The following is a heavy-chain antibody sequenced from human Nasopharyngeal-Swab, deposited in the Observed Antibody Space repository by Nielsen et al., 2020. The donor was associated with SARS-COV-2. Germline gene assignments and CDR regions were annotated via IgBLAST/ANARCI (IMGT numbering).Heavy chain of an antibody. CDR3: AREADLMGYDDAFDI. Sequence: GESLKISCAASGFPFSNHYMTWVRQPPGKGLEWVANIRQDAREQFYVDSVKGRFTISRDNSKNTLYLQMNSLRAEDTAVYYCAREADLMGYDDAFDIWGRGTVVTVSS. V-gene: IGHV3-7*04. D-gene: IGHD3-16*01. CDR1: GFPFSNHY. CDR2: IRQDAREQ. J-gene: IGHJ3*02.